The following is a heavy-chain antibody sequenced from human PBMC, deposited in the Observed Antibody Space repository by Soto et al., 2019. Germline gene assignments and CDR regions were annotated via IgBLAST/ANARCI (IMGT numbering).Heavy chain of an antibody. CDR3: AKGYYDILTAFPRGAFDI. CDR1: GFTFSGYA. D-gene: IGHD3-9*01. Sequence: GGSLRLSCAASGFTFSGYAMSWVRQAPGKGLEWVSVISGSGGSTYYADSVKGRFTISRDNSKNTLSLQMNSLRAEDTAVYYCAKGYYDILTAFPRGAFDIWGQGTMVTVSS. V-gene: IGHV3-23*01. J-gene: IGHJ3*02. CDR2: ISGSGGST.